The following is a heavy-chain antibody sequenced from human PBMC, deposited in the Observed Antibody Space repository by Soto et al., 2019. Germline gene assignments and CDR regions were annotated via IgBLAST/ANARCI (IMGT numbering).Heavy chain of an antibody. D-gene: IGHD3-22*01. V-gene: IGHV1-69*04. CDR1: GGTFSSYT. J-gene: IGHJ3*02. Sequence: ASVKVSCKASGGTFSSYTISWVRQAPGQGLEWMGRIIPILGIANYAQKFQGRVTITADKSTSTAYMELSSLRSEDTAVYYCARDICWSNDSSGYYCLGAFDIWGQGTMVTVSS. CDR3: ARDICWSNDSSGYYCLGAFDI. CDR2: IIPILGIA.